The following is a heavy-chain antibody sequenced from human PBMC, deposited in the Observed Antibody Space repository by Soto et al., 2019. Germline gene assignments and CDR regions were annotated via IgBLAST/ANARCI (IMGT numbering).Heavy chain of an antibody. Sequence: QVQLVESGGGVVQPGRSLRLSCEASGYAFHRYGIHWVRQAPGKGLEWVADIWYDGTTKYYADSVKGRFTVSRDDSENTVYLQMDSLRAGDTAVYYCARDGSGGDWRFFDYWGQGTLVTVSS. D-gene: IGHD3-10*01. CDR2: IWYDGTTK. V-gene: IGHV3-33*01. CDR1: GYAFHRYG. J-gene: IGHJ4*02. CDR3: ARDGSGGDWRFFDY.